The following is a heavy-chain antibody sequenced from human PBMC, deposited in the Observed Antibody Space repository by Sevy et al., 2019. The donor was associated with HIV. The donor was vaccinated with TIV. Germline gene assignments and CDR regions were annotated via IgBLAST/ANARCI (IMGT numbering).Heavy chain of an antibody. CDR3: ARGRGYFDY. Sequence: ASVKVSCKASGYTFTTNAISWVRQTPGQGLEWMGWISGYSGNTNYAQDLQGRVTMTTDTSTSTAYMELRSLRSDDTAVYYCARGRGYFDYWGQGTLVTVSS. J-gene: IGHJ4*02. CDR2: ISGYSGNT. V-gene: IGHV1-18*01. CDR1: GYTFTTNA.